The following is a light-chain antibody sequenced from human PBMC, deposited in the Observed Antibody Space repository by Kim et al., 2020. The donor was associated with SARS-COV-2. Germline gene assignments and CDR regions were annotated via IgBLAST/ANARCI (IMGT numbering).Light chain of an antibody. CDR3: SSYAGSNNWVV. CDR1: SSDVGGYNY. V-gene: IGLV2-8*01. Sequence: SVTISCTGTSSDVGGYNYVSWYQQHPGKAPQLMIYEVSKRPSGVPDRFSGSKSGNTASLTVSGLQAEDEADYYCSSYAGSNNWVVFGGGTK. CDR2: EVS. J-gene: IGLJ2*01.